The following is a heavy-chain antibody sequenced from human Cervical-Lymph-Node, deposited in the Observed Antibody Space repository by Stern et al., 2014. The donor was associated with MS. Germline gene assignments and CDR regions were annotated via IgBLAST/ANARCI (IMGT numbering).Heavy chain of an antibody. V-gene: IGHV1-18*01. Sequence: VQLVESGAEVMKPGASVKVSCTASGYTFTSSGISLVRQAPGQGHDWMGLISAYNGNTNYAQKSQGRVTMATDTSTSTAYMEMRSLRSDDTAVYYCARGLLGSENAFDIWGQGTMVTVSS. CDR3: ARGLLGSENAFDI. CDR2: ISAYNGNT. CDR1: GYTFTSSG. D-gene: IGHD2-15*01. J-gene: IGHJ3*02.